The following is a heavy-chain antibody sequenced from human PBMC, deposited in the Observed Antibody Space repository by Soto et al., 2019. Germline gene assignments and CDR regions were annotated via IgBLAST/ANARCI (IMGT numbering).Heavy chain of an antibody. CDR1: GYTFTSYA. D-gene: IGHD2-21*02. Sequence: QVQLVQSGAEVKKPGASVKVSCKASGYTFTSYAMHWVRQAPGQRLEWMGWINAGNGNTKYSQKFQGRDTITRDTSASTAYRELSSLRSEDTAVYYCARSIVVVTALDYWGQGTLVTVSS. CDR2: INAGNGNT. CDR3: ARSIVVVTALDY. V-gene: IGHV1-3*01. J-gene: IGHJ4*02.